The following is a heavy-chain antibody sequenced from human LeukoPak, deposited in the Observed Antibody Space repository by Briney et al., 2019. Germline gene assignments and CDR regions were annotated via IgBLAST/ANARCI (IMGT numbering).Heavy chain of an antibody. CDR2: ISRQGDTI. V-gene: IGHV3-11*01. Sequence: PGGSLRLSCAASGFTFSSYAMSWIRQAPGKGLDWVSHISRQGDTIEYADSVKGRFTISRANARNSLYLQMNLLRVEDTAVYFCARVRRGGDSRYFDYWGQGALVTVSS. D-gene: IGHD2-21*02. J-gene: IGHJ4*02. CDR3: ARVRRGGDSRYFDY. CDR1: GFTFSSYA.